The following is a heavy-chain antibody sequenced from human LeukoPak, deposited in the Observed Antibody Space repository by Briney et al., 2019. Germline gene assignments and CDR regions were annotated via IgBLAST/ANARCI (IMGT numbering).Heavy chain of an antibody. D-gene: IGHD6-13*01. CDR1: GGSISSTNX. CDR3: ARHWGYSRKDFDY. V-gene: IGHV4-4*02. J-gene: IGHJ4*02. Sequence: SLXXXXSGGSISSTNXWSGVRQPPGXGLEGIGEISHSGSTNYNPSLKSRVTISVDKSKNQFSLKLSSVTAADTAVYYCARHWGYSRKDFDYWGQGTLVTVSS. CDR2: ISHSGST.